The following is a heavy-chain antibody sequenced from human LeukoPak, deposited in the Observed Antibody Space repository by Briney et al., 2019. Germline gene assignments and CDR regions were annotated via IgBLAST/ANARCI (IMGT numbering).Heavy chain of an antibody. CDR2: FDPEDGET. J-gene: IGHJ4*02. D-gene: IGHD4-23*01. V-gene: IGHV1-24*01. CDR3: ATVPNDYGGSFDY. Sequence: ASVKASCKASGYTLTELSMHWVRQAPGKGLEWMGGFDPEDGETIYAQKFQGRVTMTEDTSTDTAYMELSSLRSEDTAVYYCATVPNDYGGSFDYWGQGTLVTVSS. CDR1: GYTLTELS.